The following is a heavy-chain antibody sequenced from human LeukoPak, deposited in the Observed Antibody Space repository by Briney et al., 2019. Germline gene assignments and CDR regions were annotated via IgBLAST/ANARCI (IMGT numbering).Heavy chain of an antibody. CDR3: PTNYTAVSAFDS. V-gene: IGHV4-4*07. CDR1: GASINNYY. Sequence: SETLSLTCTVSGASINNYYWNWIRQPAGKGLEWIGHLYTSGTTKYNPSLKSRVTMSVDTSKNQFSLNLYSVTAADTAIYYCPTNYTAVSAFDSWGQGTLVTVSS. D-gene: IGHD6-19*01. CDR2: LYTSGTT. J-gene: IGHJ4*02.